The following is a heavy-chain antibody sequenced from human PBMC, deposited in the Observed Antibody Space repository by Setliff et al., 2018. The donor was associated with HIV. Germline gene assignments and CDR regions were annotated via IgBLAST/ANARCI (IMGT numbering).Heavy chain of an antibody. D-gene: IGHD3-9*01. CDR1: GIIFSNYG. Sequence: PGGSLRLSCAASGIIFSNYGMHWVRQAPGKGLEWVAYVRFDGNDKYYRGSVKGRFTTSRDNHKKTLSLQMNSLRGDDTAVYFCASGGYGILTGLGHWGQGTLVTVPS. J-gene: IGHJ4*02. V-gene: IGHV3-30*02. CDR2: VRFDGNDK. CDR3: ASGGYGILTGLGH.